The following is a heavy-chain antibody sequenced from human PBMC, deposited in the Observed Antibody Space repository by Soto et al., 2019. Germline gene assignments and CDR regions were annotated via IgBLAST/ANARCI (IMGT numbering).Heavy chain of an antibody. J-gene: IGHJ6*02. D-gene: IGHD2-2*01. CDR2: IDPSDSYI. Sequence: GESLKISCKGSGYSFTSYWISWVRPMPGKGLEWMGRIDPSDSYITYSPSFQGHVTISADKSISTAYLQWSSLKASETAMYYCAIHEVPIVVVPAAIGMDVWGQGTTVTVS. CDR3: AIHEVPIVVVPAAIGMDV. V-gene: IGHV5-10-1*01. CDR1: GYSFTSYW.